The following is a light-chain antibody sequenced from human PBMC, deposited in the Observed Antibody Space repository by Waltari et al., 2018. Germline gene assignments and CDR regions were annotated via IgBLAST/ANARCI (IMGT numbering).Light chain of an antibody. J-gene: IGKJ1*01. CDR1: QSISSW. Sequence: DIQMTQSPSTLSASVGDRVTITCRASQSISSWLAWYQQKPGKAPKLLIYKASSLESGVPSRFSGSGSGTEFTLTISSLQPEDFATYSCQQYNSYWTLGQGTKVEIK. V-gene: IGKV1-5*03. CDR2: KAS. CDR3: QQYNSYWT.